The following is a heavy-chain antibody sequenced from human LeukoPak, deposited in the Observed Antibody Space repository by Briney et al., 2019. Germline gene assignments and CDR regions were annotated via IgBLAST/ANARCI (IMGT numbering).Heavy chain of an antibody. V-gene: IGHV4-4*07. Sequence: SETLSLTCTVSGDAISSYYWAWMRQPAGKGLEWIERIYIRGTTNYNPSLKSRVTMSVDTSKNQFSLRLNSVTAADTAVYYCAREGVYFGNSAYYFWGQGNLVSVSS. CDR2: IYIRGTT. CDR3: AREGVYFGNSAYYF. J-gene: IGHJ4*02. CDR1: GDAISSYY. D-gene: IGHD3-22*01.